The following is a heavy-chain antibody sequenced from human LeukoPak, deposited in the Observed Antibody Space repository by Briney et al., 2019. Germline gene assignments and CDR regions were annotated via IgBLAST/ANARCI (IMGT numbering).Heavy chain of an antibody. CDR1: GGSISSYY. CDR2: IYYSGST. Sequence: RTSETLSLTCTVSGGSISSYYWSWIRQPPGKGLEWIGYIYYSGSTNYNPSLKSRVTISVDTSKNQFSLKLSSVTASDRAIYYCARHLASRSSSGWYYVDYWGQGTLVTVSS. CDR3: ARHLASRSSSGWYYVDY. V-gene: IGHV4-59*08. D-gene: IGHD6-19*01. J-gene: IGHJ4*02.